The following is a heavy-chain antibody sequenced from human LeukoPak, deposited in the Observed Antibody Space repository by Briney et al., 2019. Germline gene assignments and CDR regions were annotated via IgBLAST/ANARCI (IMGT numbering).Heavy chain of an antibody. Sequence: ASAKVSCKASGYTFTDNAMHWVRQAPGQSLEWLGWIFTDNGNTKYSQKFQDRDTITRVTSASTVYMELSSLRSEDTAVYYCARGYQGTFDVWGQGTTVFVSS. CDR2: IFTDNGNT. CDR3: ARGYQGTFDV. V-gene: IGHV1-3*04. D-gene: IGHD2-2*01. CDR1: GYTFTDNA. J-gene: IGHJ3*01.